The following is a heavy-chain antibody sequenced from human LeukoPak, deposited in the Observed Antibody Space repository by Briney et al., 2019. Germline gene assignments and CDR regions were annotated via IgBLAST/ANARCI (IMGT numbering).Heavy chain of an antibody. Sequence: PSETLSLTCTVSGGSISSYYWSWIRQPPGKGLEWIGYIYYSGSTNYNPSLKSRVTISVDTSKNQFSLKLSSVTAADTAVYYCARDLGGQPPLYYMDVWGKGTTVTVSS. CDR1: GGSISSYY. CDR2: IYYSGST. D-gene: IGHD3-16*01. V-gene: IGHV4-59*01. J-gene: IGHJ6*03. CDR3: ARDLGGQPPLYYMDV.